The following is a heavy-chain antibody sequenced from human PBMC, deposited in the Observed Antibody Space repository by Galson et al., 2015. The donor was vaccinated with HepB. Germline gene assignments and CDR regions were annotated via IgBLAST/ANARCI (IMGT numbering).Heavy chain of an antibody. CDR2: ISTYDGNT. D-gene: IGHD2-21*02. V-gene: IGHV1-18*01. J-gene: IGHJ4*02. Sequence: SVKVSCKASGYKFTTYAITWVRQAPGQGLEWMGWISTYDGNTNFAQNYEDRVTMTTDTSTSTAYMELTNLRSDDTAVYYCARVEDIVVVTASPHFDCWGQGTLGTVSS. CDR3: ARVEDIVVVTASPHFDC. CDR1: GYKFTTYA.